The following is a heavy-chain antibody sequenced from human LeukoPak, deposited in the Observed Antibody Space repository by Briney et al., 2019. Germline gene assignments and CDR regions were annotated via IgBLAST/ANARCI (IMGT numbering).Heavy chain of an antibody. D-gene: IGHD3-10*01. Sequence: GGSLRLSCAASGFTFSDYDMSWVRQAPGKGLEWVAGISDSGGSTNYADSVKGRFTISRDNPKPPLYLQMNSLRAADTAVYFCAKRGIVIRAVIIVGFHKEAYYFDYWGQGALVTVSS. CDR3: AKRGIVIRAVIIVGFHKEAYYFDY. J-gene: IGHJ4*02. CDR2: ISDSGGST. CDR1: GFTFSDYD. V-gene: IGHV3-23*01.